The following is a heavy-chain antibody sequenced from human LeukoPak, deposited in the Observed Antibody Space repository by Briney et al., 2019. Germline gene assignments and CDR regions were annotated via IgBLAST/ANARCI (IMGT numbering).Heavy chain of an antibody. CDR2: ITGGGGST. CDR1: EFTFSSYA. CDR3: ARGLGLPAALYYFDY. J-gene: IGHJ4*02. V-gene: IGHV3-23*01. Sequence: GGSLRLSCAASEFTFSSYAMSWVRLAPGKWLEWVSGITGGGGSTYYADSVRGRFTISRDNSKNTLYLQMNSLRTDDTAVYYCARGLGLPAALYYFDYWGQGTLVTVSS. D-gene: IGHD2-2*01.